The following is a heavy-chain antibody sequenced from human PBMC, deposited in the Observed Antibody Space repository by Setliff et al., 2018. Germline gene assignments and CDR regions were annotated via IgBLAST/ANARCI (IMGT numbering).Heavy chain of an antibody. V-gene: IGHV4-61*02. J-gene: IGHJ4*02. CDR3: AKERYFDWFFES. Sequence: NPSETLSLTCTVSGGSIRSGSFYWSWIRQSAEKGLEWIGRVHASGSPNYNPSFKGRVTISLDTSTNQFSLNLNSVTAADTAVYYCAKERYFDWFFESWGQGTLVTVSS. CDR2: VHASGSP. D-gene: IGHD3-9*01. CDR1: GGSIRSGSFY.